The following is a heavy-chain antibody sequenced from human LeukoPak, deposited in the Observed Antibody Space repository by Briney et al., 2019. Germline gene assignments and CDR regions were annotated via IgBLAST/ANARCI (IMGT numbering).Heavy chain of an antibody. Sequence: ASVKVSCKASGYTFTGYYMHWVRQAPGQGLEWLGWINPNNGGTIYAQKFQGRVAMTRDTSNTTAYMEMTRLRSDDTAVYYCARSSVVTAMVHLAYWGQGTLVTVSS. CDR2: INPNNGGT. D-gene: IGHD2-21*02. V-gene: IGHV1-2*02. J-gene: IGHJ4*02. CDR1: GYTFTGYY. CDR3: ARSSVVTAMVHLAY.